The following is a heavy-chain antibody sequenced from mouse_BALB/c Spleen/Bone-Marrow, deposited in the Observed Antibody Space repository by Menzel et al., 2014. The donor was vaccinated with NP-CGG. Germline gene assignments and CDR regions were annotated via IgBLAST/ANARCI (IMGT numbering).Heavy chain of an antibody. D-gene: IGHD2-1*01. CDR1: GYTFSRYW. J-gene: IGHJ3*01. CDR3: ARNYGNYVWFAN. CDR2: ILPGSGST. Sequence: VQLQQSGAELMKPGASVKISCKATGYTFSRYWIEWVKQRPGHGLEWIGEILPGSGSTNYNEKFKGKATFTAGTSSNTAYMQLSSLTSEDSAVYYCARNYGNYVWFANWGQGTLVTVSA. V-gene: IGHV1-9*01.